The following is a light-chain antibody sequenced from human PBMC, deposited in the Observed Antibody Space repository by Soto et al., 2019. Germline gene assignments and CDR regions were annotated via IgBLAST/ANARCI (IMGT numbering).Light chain of an antibody. V-gene: IGKV4-1*01. CDR2: WAS. Sequence: DIVMTQSPDSLAVSLGERATINRKSSQSVLYSSTNKNYLAWYQQKPGQPPKLLIYWASARQSGVPDRFSGSGSGTDFTLTINSLQAEDVAVYYCQQCYTTPPTFGQGTKVEVK. CDR3: QQCYTTPPT. CDR1: QSVLYSSTNKNY. J-gene: IGKJ1*01.